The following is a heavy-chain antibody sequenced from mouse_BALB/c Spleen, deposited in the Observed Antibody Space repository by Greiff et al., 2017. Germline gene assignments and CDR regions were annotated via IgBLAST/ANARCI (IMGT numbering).Heavy chain of an antibody. CDR3: ARWGNYWYFDV. J-gene: IGHJ1*01. Sequence: EVQLQQSGPGLVKPSQSLSLTCTVTGYSITSDYAWNWIRQFPGNKLEWMGYISYSGSTSYNPSLKSRISITRDTSKNQFFLQLNSVTTEDTATYYCARWGNYWYFDVWGAGTTVTVSS. CDR2: ISYSGST. V-gene: IGHV3-2*02. CDR1: GYSITSDYA. D-gene: IGHD2-1*01.